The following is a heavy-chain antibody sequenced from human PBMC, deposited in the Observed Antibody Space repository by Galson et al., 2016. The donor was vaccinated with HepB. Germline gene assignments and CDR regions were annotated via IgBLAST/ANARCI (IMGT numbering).Heavy chain of an antibody. D-gene: IGHD4-17*01. J-gene: IGHJ4*02. CDR3: AKDREDHGDYAFDY. V-gene: IGHV3-23*01. Sequence: SLRLSCAASGFIFRNYLMSWVRQAPGKGLEWVSGISRGGDSTYYADSAKGRFTISRDNSKNTLYLQMNSLRAEDTAVYYCAKDREDHGDYAFDYWGQGTLVTVSS. CDR1: GFIFRNYL. CDR2: ISRGGDST.